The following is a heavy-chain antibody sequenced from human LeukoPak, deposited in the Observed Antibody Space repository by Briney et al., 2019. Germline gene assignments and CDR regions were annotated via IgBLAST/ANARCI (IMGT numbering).Heavy chain of an antibody. D-gene: IGHD3-16*01. CDR3: ARVGVMPGPSYFEN. Sequence: PSETLSLTCAVCGFSITRGYYWGWIRQPPGEGLEWIVTIYHSGITYYNSSLKSRVTISLDTYKNQFSLKLTSVTAAATAVYYCARVGVMPGPSYFENWGQGTLVTVSS. V-gene: IGHV4-38-2*01. CDR1: GFSITRGYY. CDR2: IYHSGIT. J-gene: IGHJ4*02.